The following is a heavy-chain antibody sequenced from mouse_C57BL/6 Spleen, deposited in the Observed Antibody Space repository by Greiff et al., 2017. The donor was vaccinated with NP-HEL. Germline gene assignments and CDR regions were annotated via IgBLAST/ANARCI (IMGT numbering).Heavy chain of an antibody. CDR1: GFTFSSYA. Sequence: EVKVVESGGGLVKPGGSLKLSCAASGFTFSSYAMSWVRQTPEKRLEWVATISDGGSYTYYPDNVKGRFTISRDNAKNNLYLQMSHLKSEDTAMYYCARERTAQASFDYGGQGTTLTVSA. V-gene: IGHV5-4*01. J-gene: IGHJ2*01. CDR2: ISDGGSYT. CDR3: ARERTAQASFDY. D-gene: IGHD3-2*02.